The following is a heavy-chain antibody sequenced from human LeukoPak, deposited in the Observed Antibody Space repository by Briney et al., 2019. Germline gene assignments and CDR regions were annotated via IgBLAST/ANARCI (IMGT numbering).Heavy chain of an antibody. CDR2: INHSGST. J-gene: IGHJ4*02. CDR1: GGSFSGYY. V-gene: IGHV4-34*01. Sequence: SETLSLTCAVYGGSFSGYYWSWIRQPPGKGLEWIGEINHSGSTNYNPSLKSRVTISVDTSKNQFSLKLSSVTAADTAVYYCARDGRYCSSTSCYIGFDHWGQGTLVTVSS. CDR3: ARDGRYCSSTSCYIGFDH. D-gene: IGHD2-2*02.